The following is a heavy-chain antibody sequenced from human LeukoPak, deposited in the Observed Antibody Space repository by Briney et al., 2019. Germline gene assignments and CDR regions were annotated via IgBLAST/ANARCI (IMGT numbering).Heavy chain of an antibody. Sequence: NSSETLSLTCAVYGGSFSGYYWSWIRQPPGKGLEWIGEINHSGSTNYNPSLKSRVTISVDTSKNQFSLKLSSVTAADTAMYYCAKSGGYGLIDYWGQGTLVTVSS. CDR2: INHSGST. V-gene: IGHV4-34*01. CDR1: GGSFSGYY. CDR3: AKSGGYGLIDY. J-gene: IGHJ4*02. D-gene: IGHD1-26*01.